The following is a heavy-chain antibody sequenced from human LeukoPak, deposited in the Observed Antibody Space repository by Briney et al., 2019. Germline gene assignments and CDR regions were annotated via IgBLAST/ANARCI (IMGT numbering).Heavy chain of an antibody. J-gene: IGHJ4*01. D-gene: IGHD4-17*01. CDR2: IKQDGSET. Sequence: GGSLRLSCAASGFIFGTYWMSWVRQPPGKRLEWVANIKQDGSETYYVDSVKSRFTMSRDNAKNLLYLQMDRLRAEDTAVYYCVREFRYGDFDYWGQGTLVIVSS. CDR1: GFIFGTYW. V-gene: IGHV3-7*03. CDR3: VREFRYGDFDY.